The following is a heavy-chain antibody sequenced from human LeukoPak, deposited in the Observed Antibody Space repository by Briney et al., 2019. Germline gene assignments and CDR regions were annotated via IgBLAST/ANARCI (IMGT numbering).Heavy chain of an antibody. CDR2: IKSDGKT. V-gene: IGHV3-74*01. D-gene: IGHD3-22*01. CDR1: GFTFSRYW. J-gene: IGHJ1*01. CDR3: ARAPSEVGGYYPEYFRH. Sequence: GGSLRLSCEASGFTFSRYWMHWVRQAPGKGLVWVSRIKSDGKTNYADSVKGRFTISRDKAKNTVSLQMDSLTAEDTGVYYCARAPSEVGGYYPEYFRHWGQGTLVTVSS.